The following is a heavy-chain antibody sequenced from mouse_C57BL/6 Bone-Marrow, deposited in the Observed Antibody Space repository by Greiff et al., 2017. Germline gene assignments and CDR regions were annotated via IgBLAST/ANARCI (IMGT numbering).Heavy chain of an antibody. Sequence: VQLKESGPELVKPGASVKIPCKASGYTFTDYNMAWVKQSHGKSLEWIGDINPNNGCTIYNQKFKGKATLTVDKSSSTAYMERRSLTSEDTAVYYCARPYGSYSMDYWGQGTSVTVSS. CDR1: GYTFTDYN. J-gene: IGHJ4*01. CDR2: INPNNGCT. CDR3: ARPYGSYSMDY. V-gene: IGHV1-18*01. D-gene: IGHD1-1*01.